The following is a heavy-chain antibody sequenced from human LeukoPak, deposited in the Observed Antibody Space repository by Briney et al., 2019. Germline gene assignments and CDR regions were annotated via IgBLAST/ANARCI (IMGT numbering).Heavy chain of an antibody. V-gene: IGHV1-69*06. J-gene: IGHJ4*02. CDR2: IIPIFGTA. D-gene: IGHD3-16*01. Sequence: SVKVSCKASGYTFGAYYMYWVRQAPGQGLEWMGGIIPIFGTANYAQKFQGRVTITADKSTSTAYMELSSLRSEDTAVYYCARGQGHYDYVWGSYLPYYFDYWGRGTLVTVSS. CDR3: ARGQGHYDYVWGSYLPYYFDY. CDR1: GYTFGAYY.